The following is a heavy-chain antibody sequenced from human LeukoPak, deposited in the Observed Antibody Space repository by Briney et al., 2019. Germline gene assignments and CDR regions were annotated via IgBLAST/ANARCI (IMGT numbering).Heavy chain of an antibody. V-gene: IGHV3-21*01. CDR3: ARLYYDSSGYPSLFDY. CDR1: GFTFSSYS. J-gene: IGHJ4*02. Sequence: GGSLRLSCAASGFTFSSYSMNWVRQAPGKGLEWVSSISSSSSYIYYADSVKGRFTISRDNAKNSLYLQMNSLRAEDTAVYYCARLYYDSSGYPSLFDYWRQGTLVTVSS. D-gene: IGHD3-22*01. CDR2: ISSSSSYI.